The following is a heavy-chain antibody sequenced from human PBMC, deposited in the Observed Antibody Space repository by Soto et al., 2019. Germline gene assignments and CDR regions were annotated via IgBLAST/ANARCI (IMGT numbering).Heavy chain of an antibody. V-gene: IGHV3-23*01. D-gene: IGHD3-10*01. J-gene: IGHJ4*02. CDR1: GFTFSTYA. CDR2: ISGDGGGT. Sequence: EVQLLESGGGLVQPGESLRLSCAPSGFTFSTYAMTWVRQAPGMGLEWVSSISGDGGGTYYADSVKGRFTIIRDNSKNARYLQMNSLRAEDTALYYCARIGSGSYTGYWGQGTLVTVSS. CDR3: ARIGSGSYTGY.